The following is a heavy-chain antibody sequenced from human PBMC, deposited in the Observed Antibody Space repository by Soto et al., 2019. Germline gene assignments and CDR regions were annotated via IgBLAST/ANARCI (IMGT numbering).Heavy chain of an antibody. CDR3: ATLNSFGSDY. CDR1: GFTFSNFW. Sequence: EVQLVESGGGLVQPGGSLRLSCAASGFTFSNFWMHWVRQAPGKGLVWVSRIYSDGSGTMYADSVKGRFTISRVNAKSTLYLQMNSLRAEDTAVYYCATLNSFGSDYWGRGTLVTVSS. D-gene: IGHD5-18*01. V-gene: IGHV3-74*03. CDR2: IYSDGSGT. J-gene: IGHJ4*02.